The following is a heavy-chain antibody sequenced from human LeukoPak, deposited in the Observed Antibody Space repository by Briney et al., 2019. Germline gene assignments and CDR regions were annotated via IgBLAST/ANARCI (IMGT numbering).Heavy chain of an antibody. D-gene: IGHD2-2*01. V-gene: IGHV4-30-2*01. J-gene: IGHJ3*02. Sequence: PSETLSLTCTVSGGSISSGGYYWSWIRQPPGKGLEWNGYIYHSGSTYYNPSLKSRVTISVDRSKNQFSLKLSSVTAADTAVYYCARVPHIVVVPAAIRGAFDIWGQGTMVTVSS. CDR1: GGSISSGGYY. CDR3: ARVPHIVVVPAAIRGAFDI. CDR2: IYHSGST.